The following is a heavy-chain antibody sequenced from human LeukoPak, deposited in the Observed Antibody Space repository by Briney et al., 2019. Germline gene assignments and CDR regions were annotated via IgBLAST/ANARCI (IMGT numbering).Heavy chain of an antibody. V-gene: IGHV4-31*03. CDR1: GGSISSGGYY. J-gene: IGHJ1*01. CDR2: IYYSGST. CDR3: ARDGVDHGIFQH. Sequence: PSETLSLTCTVSGGSISSGGYYWSWIRQHPGKGLEWIGYIYYSGSTYYNPSLKSRVTISVDTSKNQFSLKLSSVTAADTAVYYCARDGVDHGIFQHWGQGALVTVSS. D-gene: IGHD3-3*01.